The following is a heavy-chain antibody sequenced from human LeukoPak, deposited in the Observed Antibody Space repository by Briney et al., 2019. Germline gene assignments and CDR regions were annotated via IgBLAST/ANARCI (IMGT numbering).Heavy chain of an antibody. J-gene: IGHJ4*02. CDR2: IYPGDSDT. D-gene: IGHD3-22*01. CDR1: GYSFSSYW. V-gene: IGHV5-51*01. CDR3: ARQMSSYYDSSGYSYYFDY. Sequence: GESLQISCKGSGYSFSSYWIGWVRQMPEKGLEWMGIIYPGDSDTRYSPSFQGQVTISADKSISTAYLQWSSLKASDTAMYYCARQMSSYYDSSGYSYYFDYWGQGTLVTVSS.